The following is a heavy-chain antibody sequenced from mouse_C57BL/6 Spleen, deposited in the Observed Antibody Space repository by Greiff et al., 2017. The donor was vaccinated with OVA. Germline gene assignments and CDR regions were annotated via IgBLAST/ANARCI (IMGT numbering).Heavy chain of an antibody. CDR1: GYTFTSYW. Sequence: VQLQQPGAELVRPGSSVKLSCKASGYTFTSYWMHWVKQRPIQGLEWIGNIDPSDSETHYNQKFKDKATLTVDKSSSTAYMQLSSLTSEDSAVYYCARSGGSRDYFDYWGQGTTLTVSS. CDR2: IDPSDSET. D-gene: IGHD1-1*01. CDR3: ARSGGSRDYFDY. V-gene: IGHV1-52*01. J-gene: IGHJ2*01.